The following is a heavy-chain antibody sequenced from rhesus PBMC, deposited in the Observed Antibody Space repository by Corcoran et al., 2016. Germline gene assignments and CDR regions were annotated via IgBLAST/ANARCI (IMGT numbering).Heavy chain of an antibody. V-gene: IGHV4S14*01. Sequence: QVQLQESGPGRVKPSETLSLTCAVSGYSISSGYFWGWISQPPGKGLEWLGHISSGGSNYLNPSLKSRVTLSVDTSQNQFSLKLSSVTAADTAVYYCARRALIVVVLTEYYFDYWGQGVLVTVSS. CDR3: ARRALIVVVLTEYYFDY. J-gene: IGHJ4*01. D-gene: IGHD2-15*01. CDR1: GYSISSGYF. CDR2: ISSGGSN.